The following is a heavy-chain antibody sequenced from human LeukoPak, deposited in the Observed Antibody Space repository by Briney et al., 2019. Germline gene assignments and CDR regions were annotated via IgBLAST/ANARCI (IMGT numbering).Heavy chain of an antibody. D-gene: IGHD6-19*01. J-gene: IGHJ4*02. CDR1: GYTFTSYA. CDR3: AREDSSGWYRKELDY. CDR2: INAGNGNT. Sequence: ASVKVSCKASGYTFTSYAMHRVRQAPGQRLEWMGWINAGNGNTKYSQKFQGRVTITRDTSASTAYMELSSLRSEDTAVYYCAREDSSGWYRKELDYWGQGTLVTVSS. V-gene: IGHV1-3*01.